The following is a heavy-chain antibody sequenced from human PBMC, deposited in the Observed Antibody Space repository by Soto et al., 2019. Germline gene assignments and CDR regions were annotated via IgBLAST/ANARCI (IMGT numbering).Heavy chain of an antibody. CDR2: TYIGGMT. J-gene: IGHJ5*02. V-gene: IGHV4-39*01. D-gene: IGHD3-22*01. CDR1: GASFTGGSLF. CDR3: ATAPETFPPAGYYGKLFDL. Sequence: SDTLSLTCTVSGASFTGGSLFWGCIRQSPGKGVEWIASTYIGGMTYYTPSLRSRATIPVDTPKSQFSLRLNSVPAADTAVYYCATAPETFPPAGYYGKLFDLWGHGTLVTVCS.